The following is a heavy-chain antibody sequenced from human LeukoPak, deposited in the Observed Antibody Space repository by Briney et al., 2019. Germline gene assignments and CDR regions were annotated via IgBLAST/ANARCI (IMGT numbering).Heavy chain of an antibody. CDR3: ARLNFGVVIPDAFDI. J-gene: IGHJ3*02. CDR1: GFTLSSYW. CDR2: IKQDGSEK. D-gene: IGHD3-3*01. Sequence: PGGSLRLSCAASGFTLSSYWMSWVCQAPGKGLEWVANIKQDGSEKYYVDSVKGRFTISRDNAKNSLYLQMNSLRAEDTAVYYCARLNFGVVIPDAFDIWGQGTMVTVSS. V-gene: IGHV3-7*01.